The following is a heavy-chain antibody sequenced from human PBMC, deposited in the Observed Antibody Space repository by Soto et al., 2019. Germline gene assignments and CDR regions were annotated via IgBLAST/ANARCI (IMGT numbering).Heavy chain of an antibody. CDR3: ARDGVESGLYLDN. CDR2: INQDGSEK. CDR1: GFTFRSYW. D-gene: IGHD2-15*01. V-gene: IGHV3-7*01. J-gene: IGHJ4*02. Sequence: EVQLVESGGGLVQPGGSLRLSCAASGFTFRSYWMSWVRQAPGKGLEWVANINQDGSEKYYVDSVKGRFTISRDNARNSLSLQLNSLRAEDTAVYYCARDGVESGLYLDNWGQGPLLTVAS.